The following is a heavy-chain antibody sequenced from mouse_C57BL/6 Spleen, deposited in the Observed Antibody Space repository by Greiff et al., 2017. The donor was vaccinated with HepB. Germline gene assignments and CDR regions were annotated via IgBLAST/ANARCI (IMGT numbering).Heavy chain of an antibody. D-gene: IGHD2-1*01. V-gene: IGHV1-76*01. CDR2: IYPGSGNT. Sequence: VQLQQSGAELVRPGASVKLSCKASGYTFTDYYINWVKQRPGQGLEWIARIYPGSGNTYYNEKFKGKATLTAEKSSSTAYMQLSSLTSEDSAVYFCARGGVYGNVDYWGQGTTLTVSS. J-gene: IGHJ2*01. CDR1: GYTFTDYY. CDR3: ARGGVYGNVDY.